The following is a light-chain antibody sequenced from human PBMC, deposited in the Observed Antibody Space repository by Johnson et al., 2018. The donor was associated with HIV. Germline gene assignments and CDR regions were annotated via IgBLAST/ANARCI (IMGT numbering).Light chain of an antibody. Sequence: QSVLTQPPSVSAAPGQKVTISCSGSSSNIGNNYVSWYQQLPGTAPKLLIYESNKRPSGIPDRFSGSKSGTSATLDITGLQTGDEADYYCGTWDSSLSVYVFATGTKVTVL. V-gene: IGLV1-51*02. J-gene: IGLJ1*01. CDR2: ESN. CDR3: GTWDSSLSVYV. CDR1: SSNIGNNY.